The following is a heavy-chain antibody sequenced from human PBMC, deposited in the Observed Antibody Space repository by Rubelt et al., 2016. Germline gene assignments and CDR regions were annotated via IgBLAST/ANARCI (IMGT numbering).Heavy chain of an antibody. CDR1: VGSFSGYY. Sequence: QVQLQQWGAGLLKPSETLSLTCAVYVGSFSGYYWSWIRQPPGKGLEWIGEINHSGSTNYNPSFKSRVTISVNTSKNQFSLKLSSVTAADTAVYYCARGDSSGYFFDYWGQGTLVTVSS. V-gene: IGHV4-34*01. J-gene: IGHJ4*02. CDR2: INHSGST. CDR3: ARGDSSGYFFDY. D-gene: IGHD3-22*01.